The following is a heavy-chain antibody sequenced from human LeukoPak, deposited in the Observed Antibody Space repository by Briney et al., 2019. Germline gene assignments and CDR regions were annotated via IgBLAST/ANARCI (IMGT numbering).Heavy chain of an antibody. J-gene: IGHJ6*03. CDR2: IYYSGST. D-gene: IGHD3-10*01. CDR3: ARGLWFGEFTYYYYYYYMDV. CDR1: GGSISSYY. V-gene: IGHV4-59*01. Sequence: SETLSLTCTVSGGSISSYYWSWIRQPAGKGLEWIGYIYYSGSTDYNPSLKSRVTISVDTSKNQFSLKLSSVTAADTAVYYCARGLWFGEFTYYYYYYYMDVWGKGTTVTISS.